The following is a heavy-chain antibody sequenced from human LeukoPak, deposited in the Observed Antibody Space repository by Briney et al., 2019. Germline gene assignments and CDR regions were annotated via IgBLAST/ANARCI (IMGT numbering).Heavy chain of an antibody. J-gene: IGHJ6*04. V-gene: IGHV1-3*01. D-gene: IGHD3-10*01. Sequence: ASVKVSCKASGYTFTSYAMHWVRQAPGQRLEWMGWINAGSGNTKYSQKFQGRVTIARDTSASTAYMELSSLRSEDTAVYYCARDLEVRGTMDVWGKGTTVTVSS. CDR2: INAGSGNT. CDR1: GYTFTSYA. CDR3: ARDLEVRGTMDV.